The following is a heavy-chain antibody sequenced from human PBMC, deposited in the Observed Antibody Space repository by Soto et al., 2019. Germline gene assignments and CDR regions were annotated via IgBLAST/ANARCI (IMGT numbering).Heavy chain of an antibody. CDR3: ARRNLYCSSTSCYGPGWFDP. Sequence: GASVKVSCKASGYTFTSYGISWVRQAPGQGLEWMGWISAYNGNTNYAQKLQGRVTMTTDTSTSTAYMELRSLRSDDTAVYYCARRNLYCSSTSCYGPGWFDPWGQGTLVTV. CDR1: GYTFTSYG. V-gene: IGHV1-18*04. CDR2: ISAYNGNT. J-gene: IGHJ5*02. D-gene: IGHD2-2*01.